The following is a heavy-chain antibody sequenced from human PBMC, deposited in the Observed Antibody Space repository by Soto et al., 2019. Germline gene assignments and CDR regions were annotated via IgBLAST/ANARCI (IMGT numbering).Heavy chain of an antibody. J-gene: IGHJ4*02. CDR2: IKQDGSEK. V-gene: IGHV3-7*01. D-gene: IGHD3-9*01. CDR1: GLTFRSYS. Sequence: VGSRRLCSEESGLTFRSYSTHWVRQAPGKGLEWVANIKQDGSEKYYVDSVKGRFTISRDNAKNSLYLQMNSLRAEDTAVYYCARSLTFDWLLYYWGQGTLVTV. CDR3: ARSLTFDWLLYY.